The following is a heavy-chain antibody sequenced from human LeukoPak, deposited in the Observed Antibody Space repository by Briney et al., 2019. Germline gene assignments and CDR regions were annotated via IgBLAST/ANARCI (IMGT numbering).Heavy chain of an antibody. Sequence: ASVKVSCKASGGTFSSYAISWVRQAPGQGLEWMGWISAYNGNTNYAQKLQGRVTMTTDTSTSTAYMELRSLRSDDTAMYYCARQSGYTYGPNDASDIWGQGTMVTVSS. J-gene: IGHJ3*02. CDR2: ISAYNGNT. V-gene: IGHV1-18*01. CDR3: ARQSGYTYGPNDASDI. CDR1: GGTFSSYA. D-gene: IGHD5-18*01.